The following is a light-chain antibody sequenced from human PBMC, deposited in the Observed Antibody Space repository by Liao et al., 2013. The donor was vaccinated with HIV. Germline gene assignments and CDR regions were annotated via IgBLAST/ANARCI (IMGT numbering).Light chain of an antibody. CDR2: EDT. V-gene: IGLV3-1*01. CDR1: KLGHKY. CDR3: QAWDTSTHV. J-gene: IGLJ1*01. Sequence: SFDLTQPPSVSVSPGQTASITCSGDKLGHKYVHWYQQKAGQSPLLVIYEDTKRPSGIPERFSGSKSGNTATLTISGTQTVDDADYYCQAWDTSTHVFGTGTKVTVL.